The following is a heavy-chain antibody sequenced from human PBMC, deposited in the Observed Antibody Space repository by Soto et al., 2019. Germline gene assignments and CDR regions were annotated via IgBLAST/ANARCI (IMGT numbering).Heavy chain of an antibody. D-gene: IGHD2-2*01. CDR1: GYTFSNYG. CDR3: ARVVPGAEAWFGP. CDR2: ISLYSDGT. J-gene: IGHJ5*02. V-gene: IGHV1-18*01. Sequence: QVQLVQSGGEVKRPGASVKVSCKTSGYTFSNYGITWVRQAPGQPLEWLGWISLYSDGTNYAQKFQGRVSMTTDTSTTTAYMELRGLRSDDTAVYYWARVVPGAEAWFGPWGQGTLVTVSS.